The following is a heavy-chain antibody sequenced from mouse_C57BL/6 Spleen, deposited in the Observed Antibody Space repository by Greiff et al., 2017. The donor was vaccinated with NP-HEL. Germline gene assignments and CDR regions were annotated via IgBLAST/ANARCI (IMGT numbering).Heavy chain of an antibody. D-gene: IGHD1-1*02. V-gene: IGHV1-80*01. CDR1: GYAFSSYW. CDR2: IYPGDGDT. J-gene: IGHJ4*01. CDR3: ARTYGYYAMDY. Sequence: VQRVESGAELVKPGASVKISCKASGYAFSSYWMNWVKQRPGKGLEWIGQIYPGDGDTNYNGKFKGKATLTADKSSSTAYMQLSSLTSEDSAVYFCARTYGYYAMDYWGQGTSVTVSS.